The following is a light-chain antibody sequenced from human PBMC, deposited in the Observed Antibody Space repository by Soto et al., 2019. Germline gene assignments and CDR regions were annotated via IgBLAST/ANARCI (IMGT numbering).Light chain of an antibody. CDR1: SSNIGAGYD. Sequence: QSVLTQPPSASGAPGQRVTISCTGSSSNIGAGYDVHWYQQLPGTAPKLLIFGNNNRPSGVPDRFSGSKSGTSASLAITGLQAEDEADYYCQSYDSSLSGYVFGTGTKVT. J-gene: IGLJ1*01. CDR2: GNN. V-gene: IGLV1-40*01. CDR3: QSYDSSLSGYV.